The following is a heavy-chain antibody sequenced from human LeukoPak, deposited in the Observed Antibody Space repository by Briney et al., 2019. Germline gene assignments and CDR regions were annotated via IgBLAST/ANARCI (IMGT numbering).Heavy chain of an antibody. CDR1: GYTFTGYY. Sequence: ASVKVSCKASGYTFTGYYIHWVRQAPGQGVEWMGWINPNSGGTNYAQKFQGRVTMTRDTSISTAYMELSRLRSDDTAVYYCARDGEDYNILTGYVGFSDYWGQGTLVTVSS. D-gene: IGHD3-9*01. V-gene: IGHV1-2*02. J-gene: IGHJ4*02. CDR2: INPNSGGT. CDR3: ARDGEDYNILTGYVGFSDY.